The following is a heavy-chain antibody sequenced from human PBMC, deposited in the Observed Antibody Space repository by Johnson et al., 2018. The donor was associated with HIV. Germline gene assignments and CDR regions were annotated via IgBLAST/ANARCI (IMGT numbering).Heavy chain of an antibody. V-gene: IGHV3-30*02. D-gene: IGHD3-10*01. J-gene: IGHJ3*02. Sequence: VQLVESGGGVVQPGGSLRLSCAASGFTFSSYGMHWVRQAPGKGLEWVAFIRYDGSNKYYADSVKGRFTISTDNSKNTLYLQMNSLRAEDTAVYYCAKDSTYYGGSSGAFDIWGQGTMVTVSS. CDR1: GFTFSSYG. CDR3: AKDSTYYGGSSGAFDI. CDR2: IRYDGSNK.